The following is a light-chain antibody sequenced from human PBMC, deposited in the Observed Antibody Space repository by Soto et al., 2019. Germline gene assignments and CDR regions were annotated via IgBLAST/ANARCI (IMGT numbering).Light chain of an antibody. CDR2: DAS. V-gene: IGKV1-33*01. Sequence: DIQMTQSPSTLPASVGDRVTITCQASQDISNYLNWYQQKPGKAPKLLIYDASNLETGVPSRFSGSGSGTDFTFTISSLQPEDIATYYRQQYDNLRSFGGGTKVDI. CDR1: QDISNY. J-gene: IGKJ4*01. CDR3: QQYDNLRS.